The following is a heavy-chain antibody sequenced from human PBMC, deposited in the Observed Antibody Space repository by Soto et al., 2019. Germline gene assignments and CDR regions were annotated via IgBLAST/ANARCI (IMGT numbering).Heavy chain of an antibody. J-gene: IGHJ4*02. CDR2: ISYDGSNK. CDR1: GFTFSSYG. CDR3: AKDNAGGNPYLGY. D-gene: IGHD2-15*01. V-gene: IGHV3-30*18. Sequence: PGGSLRLSCAASGFTFSSYGMHWVRQAPGKGLEWVAVISYDGSNKYYADSVKGRFTISRDNSKNTLYLQMNSLRAEDTAVYYCAKDNAGGNPYLGYWGQGTLVTVSS.